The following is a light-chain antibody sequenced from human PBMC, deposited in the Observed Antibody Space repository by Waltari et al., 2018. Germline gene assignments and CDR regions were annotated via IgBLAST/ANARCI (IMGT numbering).Light chain of an antibody. CDR2: ASS. Sequence: TQSPSSLSASVGDRVTITCRASQSISSYLNWFQQKPGKAPKLLIYASSSLQSGVPSRVSGSGSETDFTLTISSLQPEDFATYYCQQSYSTPPFTFGPGTKVDIK. CDR1: QSISSY. CDR3: QQSYSTPPFT. V-gene: IGKV1-39*01. J-gene: IGKJ3*01.